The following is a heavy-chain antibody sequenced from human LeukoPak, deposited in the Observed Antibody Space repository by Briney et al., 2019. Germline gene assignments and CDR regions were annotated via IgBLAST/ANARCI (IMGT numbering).Heavy chain of an antibody. CDR3: ARDEANNYGSGSYYFVGYYYYGMDV. J-gene: IGHJ6*02. Sequence: VASVKVSCKASGGTFSGYAISWVRQAPGQGLEWMGRILPILGIANYAQKLQGRVTITADKSTSTAYMELSSLRSEDKAVYYCARDEANNYGSGSYYFVGYYYYGMDVWGQGTTVTVSS. D-gene: IGHD3-10*01. CDR2: ILPILGIA. CDR1: GGTFSGYA. V-gene: IGHV1-69*04.